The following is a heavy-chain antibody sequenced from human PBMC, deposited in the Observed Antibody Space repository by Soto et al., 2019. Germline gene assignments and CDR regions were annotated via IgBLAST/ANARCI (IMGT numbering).Heavy chain of an antibody. CDR2: ISGSGGST. V-gene: IGHV3-23*01. CDR1: GFTFSSYA. Sequence: EVQLLESGGGLVQPGGSLRLSCAASGFTFSSYAMSWVRQAPGKGLEWVSAISGSGGSTYYADSVKGRFTISRDNSKKTLYLQMNSLRAEDTAVYYCAKDRAGYYDSSGYYSYFDYWGQGTLVTVSS. J-gene: IGHJ4*02. D-gene: IGHD3-22*01. CDR3: AKDRAGYYDSSGYYSYFDY.